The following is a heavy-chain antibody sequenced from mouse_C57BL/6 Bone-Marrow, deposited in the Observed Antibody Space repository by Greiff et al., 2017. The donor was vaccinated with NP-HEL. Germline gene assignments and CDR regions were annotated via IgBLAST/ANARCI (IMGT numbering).Heavy chain of an antibody. CDR2: INYDGSST. V-gene: IGHV5-16*01. Sequence: EVMLVESEGGLVQPGRSMKLSCTASGFTFSDYYMAWVRQVPEKGLEWVANINYDGSSTYYLDSLKSRFIISRDNAKNILYLQMSSLKSEDTATYYCARVSTHPYYFDYWGQGTTLTVSS. CDR1: GFTFSDYY. J-gene: IGHJ2*01. CDR3: ARVSTHPYYFDY.